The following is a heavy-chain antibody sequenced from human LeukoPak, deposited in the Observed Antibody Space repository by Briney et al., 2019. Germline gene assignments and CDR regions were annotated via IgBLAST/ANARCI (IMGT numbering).Heavy chain of an antibody. V-gene: IGHV1-18*01. J-gene: IGHJ4*02. D-gene: IGHD6-19*01. CDR2: ISAYNGNT. CDR3: AREEYSSGWYGFVY. Sequence: ASVKVSCKASGYTFTSYGISWVRQAPGQGLEWMGWISAYNGNTNYAQKLQGRVTMTSDISTSTAYMELRSLRSDDTAVYYCAREEYSSGWYGFVYWGQGTLVTVSS. CDR1: GYTFTSYG.